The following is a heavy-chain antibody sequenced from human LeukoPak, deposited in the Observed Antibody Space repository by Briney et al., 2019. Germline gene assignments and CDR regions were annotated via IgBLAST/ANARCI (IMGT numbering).Heavy chain of an antibody. Sequence: PGGSLRLSCAASGFTFSSYSMSWVRQAPGKGLEWVSSISSSSSYIYYADSVKGRFTISRDNAKNSLYLQMNSLRAEDTAVYYCAREYGDYAYWYFDLWGRGTLVTVSS. CDR2: ISSSSSYI. CDR3: AREYGDYAYWYFDL. V-gene: IGHV3-21*01. J-gene: IGHJ2*01. CDR1: GFTFSSYS. D-gene: IGHD4-17*01.